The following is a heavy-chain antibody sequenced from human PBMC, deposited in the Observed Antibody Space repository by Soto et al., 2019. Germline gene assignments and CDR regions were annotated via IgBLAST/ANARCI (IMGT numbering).Heavy chain of an antibody. V-gene: IGHV1-69*13. Sequence: SANVSCKSSGGPLSRCAISLVRQAPGQGLEWMGGIIPIFGTANYAQKFQGRVTITADESTSTAYMELSSLRSEDTAVYYCAREAPYDSSGYTDNWFHPWGQGTLVTVSS. CDR3: AREAPYDSSGYTDNWFHP. CDR1: GGPLSRCA. CDR2: IIPIFGTA. J-gene: IGHJ5*02. D-gene: IGHD3-22*01.